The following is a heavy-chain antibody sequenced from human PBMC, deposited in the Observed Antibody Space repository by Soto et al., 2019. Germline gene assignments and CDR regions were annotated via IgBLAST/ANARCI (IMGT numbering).Heavy chain of an antibody. Sequence: EVQLVESGGGLVQPGGSLRLSCAASGLSVSTNYMSWVRQAPGKGLEWVSIIYSGGNTYFADSVKGRFTISRDNSKNTVYLQMNSLRAEDTAIYYCVRDLYYANSASYGMDVWGQGTTVTVS. J-gene: IGHJ6*02. V-gene: IGHV3-53*01. CDR3: VRDLYYANSASYGMDV. CDR1: GLSVSTNY. D-gene: IGHD3-10*01. CDR2: IYSGGNT.